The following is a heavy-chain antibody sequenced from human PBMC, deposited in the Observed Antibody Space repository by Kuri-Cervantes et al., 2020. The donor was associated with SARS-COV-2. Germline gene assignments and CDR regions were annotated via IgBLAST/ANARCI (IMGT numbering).Heavy chain of an antibody. CDR3: ARDRGSGYGMDV. CDR2: INSDGSST. J-gene: IGHJ6*02. V-gene: IGHV3-74*01. D-gene: IGHD6-19*01. CDR1: GFTFSSYW. Sequence: LSLTCAASGFTFSSYWMYWVRQAPGKGLVWVSRINSDGSSTSYADSVKGRFSISRDNAKNTLYLQMNSLRAEDTSVYYCARDRGSGYGMDVWGQGTTVTVSS.